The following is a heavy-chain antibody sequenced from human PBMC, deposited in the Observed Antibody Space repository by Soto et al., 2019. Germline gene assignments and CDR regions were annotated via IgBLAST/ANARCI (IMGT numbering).Heavy chain of an antibody. CDR2: IWYDGSNK. CDR3: ARGLRHKPEVLLWFREFPSRLDV. D-gene: IGHD3-10*01. V-gene: IGHV3-33*01. CDR1: GFTFSSYG. J-gene: IGHJ6*02. Sequence: PGGSLRLSCAASGFTFSSYGMHWVRQAPGKGLEWVAVIWYDGSNKYYADSVKGRFTISRDNSKNTLYLQMNSLRAEDTAVYYCARGLRHKPEVLLWFREFPSRLDVWGQAPTVTAP.